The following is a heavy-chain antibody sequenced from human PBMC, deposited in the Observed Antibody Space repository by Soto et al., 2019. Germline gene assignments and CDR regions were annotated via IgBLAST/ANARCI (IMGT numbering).Heavy chain of an antibody. CDR2: IYSGGST. CDR3: ARGANPPPYYYGSGSSWASYYYYGMDV. D-gene: IGHD3-10*01. Sequence: QPGGSLRLSCAASGFTVSSNYMSWVRQAPGKGLEWVSVIYSGGSTYYADSVKGRFTISRDNSKNTLYLQMNSLRAEDTAVYYCARGANPPPYYYGSGSSWASYYYYGMDVWGQGTTVTVSS. J-gene: IGHJ6*02. CDR1: GFTVSSNY. V-gene: IGHV3-53*01.